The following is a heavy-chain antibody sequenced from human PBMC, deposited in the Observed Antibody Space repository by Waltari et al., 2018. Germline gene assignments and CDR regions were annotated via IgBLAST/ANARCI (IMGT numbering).Heavy chain of an antibody. J-gene: IGHJ4*02. CDR3: ARDHSPSSGWYWGFDY. CDR2: IYTSGST. CDR1: GGSISSRSYS. Sequence: QVQLQESGPGLVKPSQTLSLTCTVSGGSISSRSYSWSCIRPPAGKGLEWIGRIYTSGSTNYNPSLKRRVTISVDTSKNQFSLKLSSVTAADTAVYYCARDHSPSSGWYWGFDYWGQGTLVTVSS. D-gene: IGHD6-19*01. V-gene: IGHV4-61*02.